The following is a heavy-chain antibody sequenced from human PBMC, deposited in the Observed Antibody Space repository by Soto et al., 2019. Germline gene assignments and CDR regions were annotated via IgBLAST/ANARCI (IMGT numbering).Heavy chain of an antibody. J-gene: IGHJ3*02. Sequence: GGSLRLSCAASGFTFSSYSMNWVRQAPGKGLGWVSYISSSSSTIYHADSVKGRFTISRDNAKNSLYLQMNSLRAEDTAVYYCARFYYDAFDIWGQGTMVTVSS. D-gene: IGHD1-26*01. CDR3: ARFYYDAFDI. CDR1: GFTFSSYS. V-gene: IGHV3-48*04. CDR2: ISSSSSTI.